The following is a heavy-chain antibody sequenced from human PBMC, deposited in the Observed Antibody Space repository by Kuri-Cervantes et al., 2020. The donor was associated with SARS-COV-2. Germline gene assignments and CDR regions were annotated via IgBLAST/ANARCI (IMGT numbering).Heavy chain of an antibody. J-gene: IGHJ4*02. CDR3: AAQLHCSSTSCYLNY. Sequence: SETLSLTCTVSGGSISSGSYYWSWIRQPAGKGLEWIGHIYTSGSTNYNPSLKSRVTISVDTSKNQFSLKLSSVTAADTAVYYCAAQLHCSSTSCYLNYWGQGTLVTVSS. CDR2: IYTSGST. CDR1: GGSISSGSYY. D-gene: IGHD2-2*01. V-gene: IGHV4-61*09.